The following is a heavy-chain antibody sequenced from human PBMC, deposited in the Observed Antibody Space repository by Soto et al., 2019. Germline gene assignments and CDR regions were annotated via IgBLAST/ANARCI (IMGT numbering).Heavy chain of an antibody. CDR2: ISAYNGSI. Sequence: SVKVSCKASGYTFTSYGISWVRQAPGQGLEWMEWISAYNGSIGYADSVKGRFTISRDNAKNSLYLQMNSLRAEDTALYYCAKDPAYDSSGYLDYWGQGTLVTVSS. CDR1: GYTFTSYG. D-gene: IGHD3-22*01. V-gene: IGHV1-18*01. CDR3: AKDPAYDSSGYLDY. J-gene: IGHJ4*02.